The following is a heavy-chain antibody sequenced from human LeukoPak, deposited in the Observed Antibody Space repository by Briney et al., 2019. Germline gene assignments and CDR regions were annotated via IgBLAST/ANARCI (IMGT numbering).Heavy chain of an antibody. Sequence: ASVKVSCKASGGTFISYAISWVRQAPGQGLEWMGGIIPIFGTANYAQKFQGRVTITADESTSTAYMELSSLRSEDTAVYYCARDHEENYFDYWGQGTLVTVSS. J-gene: IGHJ4*02. CDR2: IIPIFGTA. CDR3: ARDHEENYFDY. CDR1: GGTFISYA. V-gene: IGHV1-69*01.